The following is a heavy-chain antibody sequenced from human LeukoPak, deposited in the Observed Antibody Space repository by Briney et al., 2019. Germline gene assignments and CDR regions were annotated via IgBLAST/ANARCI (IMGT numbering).Heavy chain of an antibody. V-gene: IGHV3-53*01. CDR2: IYSGGST. CDR3: ARGVLRYFDWLPGMDV. Sequence: GGSLRLSCAASGFTFSDYYMSWVRQAPGKGLEWVSVIYSGGSTYYADSVKGRFTISRDNSKNTLYLQMNSLRAEDTAVYYCARGVLRYFDWLPGMDVWGKGTTVTISS. D-gene: IGHD3-9*01. CDR1: GFTFSDYY. J-gene: IGHJ6*04.